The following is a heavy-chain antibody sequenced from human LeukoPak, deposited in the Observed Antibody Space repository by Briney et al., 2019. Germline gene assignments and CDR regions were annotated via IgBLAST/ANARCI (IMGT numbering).Heavy chain of an antibody. CDR2: IRYDGSNK. CDR3: AKADGYSSSWPDY. D-gene: IGHD6-13*01. V-gene: IGHV3-30*02. CDR1: GFTFSSYG. Sequence: GGSPRLSCAASGFTFSSYGMHWVRQAPGKGLEWVAFIRYDGSNKYYADSVKGRFTISRDNSKNTLYLQMNSLRAEDTAVYYCAKADGYSSSWPDYWGQGTLVTVSS. J-gene: IGHJ4*02.